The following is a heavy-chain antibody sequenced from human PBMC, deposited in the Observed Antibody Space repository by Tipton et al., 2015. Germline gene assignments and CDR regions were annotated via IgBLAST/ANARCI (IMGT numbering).Heavy chain of an antibody. Sequence: TLSLTCIVSGGSVSSGSYYWSWIRQPPGKGLEWIGYVYYSGSTYYNPSLKSRVTISVDTSKNQFSLKLSSVTAADTAVYYCARAYYYGSSGYPLFDYWGQGTLVTVSS. D-gene: IGHD3-22*01. V-gene: IGHV4-31*03. J-gene: IGHJ4*02. CDR1: GGSVSSGSYY. CDR2: VYYSGST. CDR3: ARAYYYGSSGYPLFDY.